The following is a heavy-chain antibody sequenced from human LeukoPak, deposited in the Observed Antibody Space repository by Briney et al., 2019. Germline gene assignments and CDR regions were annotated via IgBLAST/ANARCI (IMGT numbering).Heavy chain of an antibody. V-gene: IGHV3-9*01. J-gene: IGHJ5*02. Sequence: GGSLRLSCAASGFTFDDYAMHWVRQAPGKGLEWVSGISWNSGSIGYADSVKGRFTISRDNAKDSLYLQMNSLRAEDTALYYCAKDHSSSWYLIGWFDPWGQGTLVTVSS. CDR1: GFTFDDYA. D-gene: IGHD6-13*01. CDR3: AKDHSSSWYLIGWFDP. CDR2: ISWNSGSI.